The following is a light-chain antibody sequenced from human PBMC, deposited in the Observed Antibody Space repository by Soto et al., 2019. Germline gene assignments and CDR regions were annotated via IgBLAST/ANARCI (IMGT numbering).Light chain of an antibody. CDR3: QQYYSTLWT. Sequence: DIVMTQSPDSLAVSLGERATINCKSSQSVLYSSNNKNYLAWYQQKPGQPTKLLIYWASTGESGVPDRFSGSGSGTDFTLTISSLQAEDVAVYYCQQYYSTLWTFGQGTKVEIK. J-gene: IGKJ1*01. V-gene: IGKV4-1*01. CDR1: QSVLYSSNNKNY. CDR2: WAS.